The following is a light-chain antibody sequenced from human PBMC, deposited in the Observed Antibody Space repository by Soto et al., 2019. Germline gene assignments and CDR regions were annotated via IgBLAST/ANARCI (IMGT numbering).Light chain of an antibody. V-gene: IGKV3-20*01. CDR3: QQYGSSSWT. CDR1: QSVSSTY. CDR2: GAS. Sequence: EIVWTQSPGTLSLSPGERATLSCRASQSVSSTYLDWYQQKPCQPPRLLIYGASSRATGIPDRFSGSGSGTDFTLTISRLEPEDFAVYYCQQYGSSSWTFGQGTKVEIK. J-gene: IGKJ1*01.